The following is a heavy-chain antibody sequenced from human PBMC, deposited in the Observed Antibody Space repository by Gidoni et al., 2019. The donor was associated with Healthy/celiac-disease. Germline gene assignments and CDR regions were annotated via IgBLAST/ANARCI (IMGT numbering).Heavy chain of an antibody. V-gene: IGHV3-64*01. Sequence: VQPVESCCGLAHPGGSLRLSCAASGFTFSSYARHWVRQAPGKGLEYVSAIRSNGGSTYYANSVKGRFTISRDNSKTTLYLQMGSLRAEDMAVYYCARARHYDILTGIYYYYGMDVWGQWTTVTVSS. D-gene: IGHD3-9*01. CDR2: IRSNGGST. CDR1: GFTFSSYA. CDR3: ARARHYDILTGIYYYYGMDV. J-gene: IGHJ6*02.